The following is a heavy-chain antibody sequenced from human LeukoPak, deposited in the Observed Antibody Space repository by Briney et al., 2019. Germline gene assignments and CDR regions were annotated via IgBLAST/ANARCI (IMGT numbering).Heavy chain of an antibody. J-gene: IGHJ4*02. CDR2: ILNDGSNK. CDR1: GFTFSSYG. Sequence: GGSLRLSCAASGFTFSSYGMHWVRQAPDKGLEWVAFILNDGSNKYYADSVKGRFTISRDNSKNTLDLQMNSLRAEDTDVYYCAKDRGSYYYGSGSYYSAFGYWGQGPLVTVSS. D-gene: IGHD3-10*01. V-gene: IGHV3-30*02. CDR3: AKDRGSYYYGSGSYYSAFGY.